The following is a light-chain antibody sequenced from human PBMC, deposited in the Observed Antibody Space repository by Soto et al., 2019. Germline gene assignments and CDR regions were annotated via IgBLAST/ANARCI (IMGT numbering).Light chain of an antibody. V-gene: IGKV3-20*01. CDR1: QSVTGSY. Sequence: EIVLTQSPGTLSLSPGEGATLSCRASQSVTGSYLAWYQQKPRQAPRLLIYGASSRATGIPDRFSGSGSGTDFTLTISSLESEDFAVYYCQQYGSSPRTFGQGTKVEIK. CDR3: QQYGSSPRT. J-gene: IGKJ1*01. CDR2: GAS.